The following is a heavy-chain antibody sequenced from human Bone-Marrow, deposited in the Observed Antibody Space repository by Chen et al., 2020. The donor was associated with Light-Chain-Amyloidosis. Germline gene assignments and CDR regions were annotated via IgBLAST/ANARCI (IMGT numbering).Heavy chain of an antibody. Sequence: EVQLVESGGGLLQRGGSLRLSCAASGFAFSSYAMSWVRQAPGKGLEWVSTISGGGGSRYYGDSVKVRLTISRDNSKNALFQQLNSLRAEDTAVYYCAKDISYDDILPGYPADAFDIWGQGTMVTVSS. CDR2: ISGGGGSR. V-gene: IGHV3-23*04. CDR3: AKDISYDDILPGYPADAFDI. CDR1: GFAFSSYA. D-gene: IGHD3-9*01. J-gene: IGHJ3*02.